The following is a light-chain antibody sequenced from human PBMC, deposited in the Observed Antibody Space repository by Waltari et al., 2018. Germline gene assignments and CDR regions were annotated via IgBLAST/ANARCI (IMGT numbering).Light chain of an antibody. V-gene: IGKV4-1*01. CDR1: QSLLYDANNRDY. Sequence: DIIMTQSPDSLAVSLGERATLNCKSNQSLLYDANNRDYLAWFHQKPGQPPTFLIYWASTRESGVPDRFSGSGSGTDFTLTITSLQAEDVGVYYCQQYYTHPITFGQVTRLEI. CDR3: QQYYTHPIT. J-gene: IGKJ5*01. CDR2: WAS.